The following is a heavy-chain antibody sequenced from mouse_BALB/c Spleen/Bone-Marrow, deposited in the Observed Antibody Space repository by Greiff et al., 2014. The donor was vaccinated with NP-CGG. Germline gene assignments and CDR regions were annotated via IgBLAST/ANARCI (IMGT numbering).Heavy chain of an antibody. CDR1: GFTFSSFG. Sequence: EVQLVESGGGLVQPGGSRKLSCAASGFTFSSFGMHWVRQAPGKGLEWVAYISSGSSTIYYADTVKGRFTISRDNPKNTLFLQMTSLRSEDTAMYYCARSPYDYAAMDYWGQGTSVTVSS. V-gene: IGHV5-17*02. CDR2: ISSGSSTI. J-gene: IGHJ4*01. D-gene: IGHD2-4*01. CDR3: ARSPYDYAAMDY.